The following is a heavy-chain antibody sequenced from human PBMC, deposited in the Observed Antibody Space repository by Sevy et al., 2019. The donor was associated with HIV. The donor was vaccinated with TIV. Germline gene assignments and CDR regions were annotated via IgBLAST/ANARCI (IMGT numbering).Heavy chain of an antibody. CDR2: ISGSGGST. CDR1: GFTFSSYA. V-gene: IGHV3-23*01. J-gene: IGHJ4*02. CDR3: AKAWSLWNILSNFDY. D-gene: IGHD1-1*01. Sequence: QLGGSLRLSCAASGFTFSSYAMSWVRQAPGKGLEWVSTISGSGGSTYYADSVKGRFTISRDNSKNTLYLQMNSLRAEDTAVYSCAKAWSLWNILSNFDYWGQGTLVTVSS.